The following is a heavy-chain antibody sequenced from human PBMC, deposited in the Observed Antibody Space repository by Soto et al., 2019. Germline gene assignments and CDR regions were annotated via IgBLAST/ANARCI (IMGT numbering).Heavy chain of an antibody. CDR1: VGSISSGVYY. J-gene: IGHJ6*02. CDR3: AREGRVMITFGGYYYGMDV. Sequence: QVQLQESGPGLVKPSQTLSLTCTVSVGSISSGVYYWSWIRQPPGKGLEGIGYIYYSGSTYYNPSLKCRVTISVDTSKNQFSLKLSSVTAADTAVYYCAREGRVMITFGGYYYGMDVWGQGTTVTVSS. D-gene: IGHD3-16*01. V-gene: IGHV4-30-4*01. CDR2: IYYSGST.